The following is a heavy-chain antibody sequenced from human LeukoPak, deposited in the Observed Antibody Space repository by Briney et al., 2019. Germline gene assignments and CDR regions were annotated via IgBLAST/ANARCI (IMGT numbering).Heavy chain of an antibody. CDR2: ISYDGSNK. CDR3: ARGDLHYHDSTRRGFDI. Sequence: GGSLRLSCAASGFTFSSYAVHWVRQAPGKGLEWVALISYDGSNKYYADSVKGRFTISRDNSKNTLYLQMNSLRAEDTAVYYCARGDLHYHDSTRRGFDIWGQGTMVTVSS. CDR1: GFTFSSYA. V-gene: IGHV3-30*04. J-gene: IGHJ3*02. D-gene: IGHD3-16*01.